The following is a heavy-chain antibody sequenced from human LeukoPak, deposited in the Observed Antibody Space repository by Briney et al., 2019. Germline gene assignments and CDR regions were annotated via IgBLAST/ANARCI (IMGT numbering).Heavy chain of an antibody. CDR2: ISPNSGGT. Sequence: ASVKVSCKASGYTFTGYYMHWVRQAPGQGLEWMGWISPNSGGTNYAQKFQGRVTMTRDTSISTAYMELSRLRSDDTAVYYCAREESEYSSGWYYWFDPWGQGTLVTVSS. J-gene: IGHJ5*02. CDR1: GYTFTGYY. V-gene: IGHV1-2*02. CDR3: AREESEYSSGWYYWFDP. D-gene: IGHD6-19*01.